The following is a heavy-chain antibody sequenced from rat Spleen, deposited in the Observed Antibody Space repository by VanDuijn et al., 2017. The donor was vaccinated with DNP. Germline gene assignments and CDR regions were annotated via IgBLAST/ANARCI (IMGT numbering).Heavy chain of an antibody. J-gene: IGHJ4*01. CDR2: IKTDGRGT. Sequence: EVQLVETGGALVQPGRSLKLSCVASGFTFNNYWMYWFRQATGKGLEWVASIKTDGRGTYYPDSVKGRFTISRHKAENTVYLEMNSLRSEDTATYQCVKHLDACGQGTSVTVSS. D-gene: IGHD2-5*01. CDR1: GFTFNNYW. CDR3: VKHLDA. V-gene: IGHV5-58*01.